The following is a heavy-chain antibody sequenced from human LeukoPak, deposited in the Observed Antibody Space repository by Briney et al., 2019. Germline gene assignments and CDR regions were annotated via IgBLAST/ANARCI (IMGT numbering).Heavy chain of an antibody. CDR3: ARDEYSSSPGYFDY. CDR1: GFTFSSYS. D-gene: IGHD6-6*01. Sequence: GGSLRLSCAASGFTFSSYSMNWVRQAPGKRLEWVACISTTSSYIYHADSLKGRFTISRDDAKNSLYLQMNSLRAEDTAVYFCARDEYSSSPGYFDYWGQGTLVTVSS. J-gene: IGHJ4*02. CDR2: ISTTSSYI. V-gene: IGHV3-21*01.